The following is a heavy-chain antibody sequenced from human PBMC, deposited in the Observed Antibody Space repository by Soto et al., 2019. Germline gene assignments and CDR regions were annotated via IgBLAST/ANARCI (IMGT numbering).Heavy chain of an antibody. CDR1: GFNFSSYW. CDR3: ARDGDPLWFGELPVDY. Sequence: EVQLVESGGGLVKPGGSLRLSCAASGFNFSSYWMHWVRQAPGKGLVWVSRINSDGSSTSYADSVTGRFTISRDNAKNTLYMQMNSLSAEDTAVDYCARDGDPLWFGELPVDYCCQGTLVTVSS. D-gene: IGHD3-10*01. J-gene: IGHJ4*02. V-gene: IGHV3-74*01. CDR2: INSDGSST.